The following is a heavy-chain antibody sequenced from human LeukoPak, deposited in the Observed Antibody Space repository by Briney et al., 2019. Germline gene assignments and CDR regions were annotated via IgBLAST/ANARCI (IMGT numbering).Heavy chain of an antibody. D-gene: IGHD2-2*01. Sequence: PSETLSLTCTVSGGSISSYYSSWIRQPPGKGLEWMGYIYYSGSTNYNPSLKSRVTISVDTSKNQFSLKLSSVTAADTAVYYCARFACSSTSCYSVWFDPWGQGTLVTVSS. J-gene: IGHJ5*02. V-gene: IGHV4-59*01. CDR2: IYYSGST. CDR3: ARFACSSTSCYSVWFDP. CDR1: GGSISSYY.